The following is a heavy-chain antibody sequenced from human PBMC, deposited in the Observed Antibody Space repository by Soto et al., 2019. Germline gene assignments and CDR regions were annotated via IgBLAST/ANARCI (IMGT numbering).Heavy chain of an antibody. D-gene: IGHD6-13*01. CDR3: ARGSGSWYVYYYYYGMDV. Sequence: SETLSLTCAVYGGSFSCYYWSWIRQPPGKGLEWIGEINHSGSTNYNPSLKSRVTISVDTSKNQFSLKLSSVTAADTAVYYCARGSGSWYVYYYYYGMDVWGQGTTVTVSS. CDR1: GGSFSCYY. J-gene: IGHJ6*02. V-gene: IGHV4-34*01. CDR2: INHSGST.